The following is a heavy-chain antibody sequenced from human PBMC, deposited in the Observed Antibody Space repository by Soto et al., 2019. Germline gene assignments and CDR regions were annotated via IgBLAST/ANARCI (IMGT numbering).Heavy chain of an antibody. CDR2: ISGNSGST. CDR1: GFTFNSYD. Sequence: EVQLLESGGGLVQPGGSLRLSCAASGFTFNSYDMSWVRQAPREGLVWVSAISGNSGSTYYADSVKGRFTISRDKSKNTLYLQMNSLRAEDTAVYSCAKDKVVIPAAGDAFDIWGQGTMVTVSS. D-gene: IGHD2-2*01. V-gene: IGHV3-23*01. CDR3: AKDKVVIPAAGDAFDI. J-gene: IGHJ3*02.